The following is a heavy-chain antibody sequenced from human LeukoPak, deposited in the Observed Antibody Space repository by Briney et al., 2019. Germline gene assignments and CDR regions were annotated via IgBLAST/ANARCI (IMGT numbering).Heavy chain of an antibody. J-gene: IGHJ6*03. D-gene: IGHD3-9*01. CDR2: ISSSSSYL. V-gene: IGHV3-21*05. CDR3: ARGADYDILTGYMDV. CDR1: GFTFSSYE. Sequence: GGSLRLSCAASGFTFSSYEMSWVRQAPGKGLEWVSYISSSSSYLYYADSVKGRFTTSRANAKNSLYLEMNSLRAEDTAVYYCARGADYDILTGYMDVWGKGTTVTVSS.